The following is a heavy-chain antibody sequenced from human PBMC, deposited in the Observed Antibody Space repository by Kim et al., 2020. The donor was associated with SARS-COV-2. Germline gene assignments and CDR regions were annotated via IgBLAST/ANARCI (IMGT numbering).Heavy chain of an antibody. V-gene: IGHV3-53*01. CDR1: GFTVSSNY. Sequence: GGSLRLSCAASGFTVSSNYMSWVRQAPGKGLEWVSVIYSGGSTYYADSVKGRFTISRDNSKNTLYLQMNSLRAEDTAVYYCARLLTVTIFGVVDNQYYYYGMDVWGQGTTVTVSS. D-gene: IGHD3-3*01. CDR3: ARLLTVTIFGVVDNQYYYYGMDV. J-gene: IGHJ6*02. CDR2: IYSGGST.